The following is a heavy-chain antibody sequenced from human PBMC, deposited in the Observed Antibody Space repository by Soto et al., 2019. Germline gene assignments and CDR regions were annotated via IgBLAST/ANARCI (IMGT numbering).Heavy chain of an antibody. CDR2: IYYSGST. CDR1: GGSISSGDYY. CDR3: ARARGARYFDY. V-gene: IGHV4-30-4*01. J-gene: IGHJ4*02. D-gene: IGHD2-15*01. Sequence: PSETLSLTCTVSGGSISSGDYYWSWIRQPPGKGLEWIGYIYYSGSTYYNPSLKSRVTISVDTSKNQFSLKLSSVTAADAAVYYCARARGARYFDYWGQGTLVTVS.